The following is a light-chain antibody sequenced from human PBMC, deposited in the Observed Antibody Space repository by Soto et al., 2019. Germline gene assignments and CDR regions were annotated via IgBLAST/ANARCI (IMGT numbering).Light chain of an antibody. V-gene: IGKV1-5*01. CDR2: DAS. Sequence: DIHMTQSPSSLSVSVGDRVTITCRTSQNINAWLAWYQQRPGQAPKLLIYDASTVQSGVPSRFSGSGSGTEFTLTISSLQPDDSATYYCQQYNSYSFGQGTKVDI. CDR1: QNINAW. CDR3: QQYNSYS. J-gene: IGKJ1*01.